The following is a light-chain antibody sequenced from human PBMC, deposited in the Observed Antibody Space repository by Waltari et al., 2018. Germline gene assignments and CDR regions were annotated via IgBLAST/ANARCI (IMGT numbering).Light chain of an antibody. CDR2: VNSDGSH. CDR1: SGYSSNV. CDR3: QTGGHGTWV. Sequence: LVLTQSPSASASLGASVKLTCTLSSGYSSNVIAWLQQQPGKGPRYLMKVNSDGSHRKGDDIPDRFSASNSGTEYYLTISSLQFEDEADYYCQTGGHGTWVFGGGTKLTVL. V-gene: IGLV4-69*01. J-gene: IGLJ3*02.